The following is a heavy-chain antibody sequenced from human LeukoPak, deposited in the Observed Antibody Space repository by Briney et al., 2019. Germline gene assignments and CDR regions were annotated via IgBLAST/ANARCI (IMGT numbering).Heavy chain of an antibody. V-gene: IGHV4-59*12. J-gene: IGHJ4*02. CDR3: ASGLAETGTTWL. Sequence: SETLSLTCTVSGGSISAYYWSWIRQPPGKGLEWIGYIYYSGSTSYNPSLKSRVTMSVDTSKNQFSLKLSSVTAADTAVYYCASGLAETGTTWLWGQGTLVTVSS. CDR2: IYYSGST. CDR1: GGSISAYY. D-gene: IGHD1-1*01.